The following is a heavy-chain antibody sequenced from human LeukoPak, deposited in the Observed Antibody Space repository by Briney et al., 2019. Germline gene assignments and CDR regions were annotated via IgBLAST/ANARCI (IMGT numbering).Heavy chain of an antibody. D-gene: IGHD1-26*01. CDR1: GGSISTGEYF. Sequence: SQTLSLTCTVSGGSISTGEYFWSWIRQPPGEGLEWIGYIYYSGSTYYNPSLKSRLTISIDTSKNQFSLKLSSVTAADAAVYYCARLFSGSYFRRYYFDYWGQGTLVTVSS. V-gene: IGHV4-30-4*08. CDR3: ARLFSGSYFRRYYFDY. CDR2: IYYSGST. J-gene: IGHJ4*02.